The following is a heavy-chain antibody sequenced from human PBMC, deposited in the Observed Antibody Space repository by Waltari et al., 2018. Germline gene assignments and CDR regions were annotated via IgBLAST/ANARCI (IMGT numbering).Heavy chain of an antibody. CDR3: ASPSLGSGSYWAFDI. J-gene: IGHJ3*02. CDR1: GITFSHFR. D-gene: IGHD3-10*01. V-gene: IGHV3-48*02. CDR2: IGTTSSSI. Sequence: EVQLVESGGGLVQPGGYLGLSCAASGITFSHFRTNWVRQAPGRGLEWVLYIGTTSSSISYADSVKGRFTISRDNAKNSLYLQMNSLRDEDTAVYYCASPSLGSGSYWAFDIWGQGTMVTVSS.